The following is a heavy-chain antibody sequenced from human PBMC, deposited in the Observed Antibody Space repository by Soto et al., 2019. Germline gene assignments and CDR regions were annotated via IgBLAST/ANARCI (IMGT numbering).Heavy chain of an antibody. D-gene: IGHD1-26*01. CDR1: GFTFSSYA. Sequence: EVQLLESGGGLVHPGGSLRLSCSASGFTFSSYAMSWVRQAPGQGLEWVSGISGSGGKTYYAEFVKGRFTISRDNSKNTLYLQMNSLRAEDTAVSYCAKEPDVVCGSYTLFDPWGQGTLVTVSS. CDR2: ISGSGGKT. J-gene: IGHJ5*02. CDR3: AKEPDVVCGSYTLFDP. V-gene: IGHV3-23*01.